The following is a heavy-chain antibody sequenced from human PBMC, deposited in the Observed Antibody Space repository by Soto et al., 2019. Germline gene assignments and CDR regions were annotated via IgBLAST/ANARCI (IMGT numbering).Heavy chain of an antibody. CDR1: GFIFSDYS. CDR2: ISSSSSII. D-gene: IGHD6-13*01. CDR3: ARLPYSSSWYITWYFDL. J-gene: IGHJ2*01. V-gene: IGHV3-48*02. Sequence: GGSLRLSCAASGFIFSDYSMNWVRQAPGKGLEWVSYISSSSSIIYYADSVKGRFTISRDNAKNSLYLQMNSLRDEDTAVYYCARLPYSSSWYITWYFDLWGRRTLVTVSS.